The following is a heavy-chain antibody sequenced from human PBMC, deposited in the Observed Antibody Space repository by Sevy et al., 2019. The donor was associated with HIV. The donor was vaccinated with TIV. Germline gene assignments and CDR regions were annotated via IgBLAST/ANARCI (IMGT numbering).Heavy chain of an antibody. CDR1: GYSFNSHW. CDR3: ARHLYYDSYPDLAY. J-gene: IGHJ4*02. Sequence: GESLKISCKGSGYSFNSHWITWVRQVPGKGLEWMGRIDPSESQINYSPSFEGHVTLSVDKSLTTAYLQWSSLKASDTAIYSCARHLYYDSYPDLAYWGQGTLVTVSS. D-gene: IGHD3-3*01. CDR2: IDPSESQI. V-gene: IGHV5-10-1*01.